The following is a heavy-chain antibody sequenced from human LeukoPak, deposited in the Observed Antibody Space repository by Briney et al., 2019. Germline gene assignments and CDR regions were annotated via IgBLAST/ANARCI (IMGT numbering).Heavy chain of an antibody. CDR3: ARDLGPSGYSSSWSFGWFDP. J-gene: IGHJ5*02. D-gene: IGHD6-13*01. Sequence: HGASVKVSCKASGYTFTGYYMHWVRQAPGQGLEWMGWINPNSGGTNYAQKFQGRVTMTRDTSISTAYMELSRLRSDDTAVYYCARDLGPSGYSSSWSFGWFDPWGQGTLVTVSS. CDR1: GYTFTGYY. V-gene: IGHV1-2*02. CDR2: INPNSGGT.